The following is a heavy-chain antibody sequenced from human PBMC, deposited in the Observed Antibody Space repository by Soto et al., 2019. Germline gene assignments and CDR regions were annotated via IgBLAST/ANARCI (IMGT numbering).Heavy chain of an antibody. Sequence: QVTLKESGPVLVKPTETLTLTCTVSGFSLSNARMGVSWIRQPPGKALEWLAHIFSNDEKSYSTSLKSRLTIPKHTSKSQLVLTMTNMDPVDTATYSCARIARVVVPATLYWYFDLWGRGTLVTVSS. J-gene: IGHJ2*01. CDR3: ARIARVVVPATLYWYFDL. D-gene: IGHD2-21*02. CDR1: GFSLSNARMG. CDR2: IFSNDEK. V-gene: IGHV2-26*01.